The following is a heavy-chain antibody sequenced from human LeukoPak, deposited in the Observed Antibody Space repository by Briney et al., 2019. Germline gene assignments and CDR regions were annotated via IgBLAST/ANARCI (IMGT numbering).Heavy chain of an antibody. J-gene: IGHJ6*04. CDR1: GFTFSSYG. CDR3: ANTVNYYYYYYDMDV. CDR2: ISYDGSKE. D-gene: IGHD4-17*01. Sequence: GGSLRLSCAASGFTFSSYGMHWVRQAPGKGLEWVAVISYDGSKEYYADSVKGRFTISRDDSKNTLYLQMNSLRAEDTAVYYCANTVNYYYYYYDMDVWGKGTTVTVSS. V-gene: IGHV3-30*18.